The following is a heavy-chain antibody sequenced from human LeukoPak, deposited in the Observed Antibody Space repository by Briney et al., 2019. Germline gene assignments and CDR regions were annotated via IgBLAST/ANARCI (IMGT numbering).Heavy chain of an antibody. CDR3: ASVLSGYDFWSGYPDY. J-gene: IGHJ4*02. Sequence: GGSLRLSCAASGFTFSSYAMHWVRQAPGKGLEYVSAISSNGGSTYYANSVKGRFTISRDNSKNTLYLQIGSLRAEDMAVYYCASVLSGYDFWSGYPDYWGQGTLVTVSS. D-gene: IGHD3-3*01. V-gene: IGHV3-64*01. CDR1: GFTFSSYA. CDR2: ISSNGGST.